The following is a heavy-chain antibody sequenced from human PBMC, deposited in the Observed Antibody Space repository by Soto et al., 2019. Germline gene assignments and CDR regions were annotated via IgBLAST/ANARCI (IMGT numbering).Heavy chain of an antibody. Sequence: ESGGGLVQPGRSLRLSCAASGFTFDDYAMHWVRQAPGKGLEWVSGISWNSGSIGYADSVKGRFTISRDNAKNSLYLQMNSLRAEDTALYYCAKDRYSGSYYYFDYWGQGTLVTVSS. CDR1: GFTFDDYA. CDR3: AKDRYSGSYYYFDY. D-gene: IGHD1-26*01. V-gene: IGHV3-9*01. J-gene: IGHJ4*02. CDR2: ISWNSGSI.